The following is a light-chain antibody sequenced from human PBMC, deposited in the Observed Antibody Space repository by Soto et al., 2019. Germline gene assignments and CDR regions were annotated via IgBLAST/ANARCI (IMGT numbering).Light chain of an antibody. CDR1: SSNIGAGYD. CDR3: QSYDSSLSGWV. Sequence: QSVLTQPPSVSGAPGQRVTISCTGSSSNIGAGYDVHWYQQFPGTTPKFLIYGNTNRPSGVPDRFSASKSGTSASLDITGLQAEDEAEYYCQSYDSSLSGWVFGGGTKLTVL. V-gene: IGLV1-40*01. J-gene: IGLJ3*02. CDR2: GNT.